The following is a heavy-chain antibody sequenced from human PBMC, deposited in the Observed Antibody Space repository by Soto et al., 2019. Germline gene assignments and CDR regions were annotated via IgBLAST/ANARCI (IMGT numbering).Heavy chain of an antibody. V-gene: IGHV4-59*01. J-gene: IGHJ5*02. CDR2: IYYSGTT. CDR1: GGSTRNYF. CDR3: ARYVNPYDTAVWFDP. Sequence: QVQLQESGPGLVKPSETLSLTCTVSGGSTRNYFWSWIRQPPGKGLEWIGCIYYSGTTNYNSSLKGRVTISLDTSKNQFSLRLRSVTAADTAVYYCARYVNPYDTAVWFDPWSQGTLVTVSS. D-gene: IGHD3-9*01.